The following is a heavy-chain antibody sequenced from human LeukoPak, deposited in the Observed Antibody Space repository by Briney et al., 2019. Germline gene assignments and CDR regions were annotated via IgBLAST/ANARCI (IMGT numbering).Heavy chain of an antibody. CDR3: ARASLWFGELTASYDY. D-gene: IGHD3-10*01. CDR2: ISSSSSYI. J-gene: IGHJ4*02. Sequence: PGGSLRLSCAVSGFTFSNYNMNWVRQAPGKGLEWVSSISSSSSYIYYADSVKGRFTISRDNAKNSLYLQMNSLRAEDTAVYYCARASLWFGELTASYDYWGQGTLVTVSS. V-gene: IGHV3-21*01. CDR1: GFTFSNYN.